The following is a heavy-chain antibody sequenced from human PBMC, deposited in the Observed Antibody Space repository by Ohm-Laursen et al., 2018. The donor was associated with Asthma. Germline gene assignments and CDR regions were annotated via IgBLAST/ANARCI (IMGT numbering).Heavy chain of an antibody. CDR2: ISTGSSTI. Sequence: SLRLSCAASEFTFSLYSMNWVRQAPEKGLEWVSYISTGSSTIYYADSVKGRFTISRDNAKNSLYLQMNSLRDEDTAVYYCTRGVGPWGQGTLVTVSS. V-gene: IGHV3-48*02. CDR3: TRGVGP. J-gene: IGHJ4*02. CDR1: EFTFSLYS.